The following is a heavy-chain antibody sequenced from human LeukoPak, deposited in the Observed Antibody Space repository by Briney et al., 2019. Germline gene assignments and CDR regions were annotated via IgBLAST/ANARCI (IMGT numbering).Heavy chain of an antibody. CDR3: AKETSSGNFVTIDC. CDR2: ITGDGGGT. Sequence: PGGSLRLSCAASGFTFRSYVMSWVRQTPEKGLEWVSAITGDGGGTNHADSVKGRFTIFRDNSKNTLYLQMNSLRAEDTAVYYRAKETSSGNFVTIDCWGQGALVTVSS. J-gene: IGHJ4*02. CDR1: GFTFRSYV. D-gene: IGHD1-26*01. V-gene: IGHV3-23*01.